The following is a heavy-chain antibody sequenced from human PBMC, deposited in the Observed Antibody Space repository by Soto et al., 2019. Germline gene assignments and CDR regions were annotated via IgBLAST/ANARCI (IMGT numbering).Heavy chain of an antibody. D-gene: IGHD2-2*01. CDR2: ISSSSSTI. J-gene: IGHJ3*02. V-gene: IGHV3-48*02. CDR3: ARVGGGYQLLHAFDI. Sequence: SGGSLRLSCAASGFTFSSYSMNWVRQAPGKGLEWVSYISSSSSTIYYADSVRGRFTISGDNAKNSLYLQMNSLRDEDTAVYYCARVGGGYQLLHAFDIWGQGTMVTVSS. CDR1: GFTFSSYS.